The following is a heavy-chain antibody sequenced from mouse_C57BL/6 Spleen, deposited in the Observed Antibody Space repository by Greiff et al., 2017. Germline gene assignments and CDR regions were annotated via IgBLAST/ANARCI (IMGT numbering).Heavy chain of an antibody. CDR2: INPGSGGT. Sequence: VQLQQSGAELVRPGTSVKVSCKASGYSFTNYLIEWVKQRPGQGLEWIGVINPGSGGTNYNEKFKGKATLTADKSSSTAYMQLSSLTSEDSAVYCCARWYGSSSYWGQGTLVTVSA. CDR3: ARWYGSSSY. D-gene: IGHD1-1*01. J-gene: IGHJ3*01. V-gene: IGHV1-54*01. CDR1: GYSFTNYL.